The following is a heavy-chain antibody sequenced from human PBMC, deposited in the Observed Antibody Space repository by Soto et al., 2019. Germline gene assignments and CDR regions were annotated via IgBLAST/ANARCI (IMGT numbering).Heavy chain of an antibody. CDR2: IYHSGST. CDR1: GGSISSGGYS. D-gene: IGHD2-2*01. V-gene: IGHV4-30-2*01. Sequence: SETLSLTCAVSGGSISSGGYSWSWIRQPPGKGLEWIGYIYHSGSTYYNPSLKSRVTISVDRSKNQFSLKLTSVTAADTAVYYCARVPGRWGQGTLVTVSS. J-gene: IGHJ4*02. CDR3: ARVPGR.